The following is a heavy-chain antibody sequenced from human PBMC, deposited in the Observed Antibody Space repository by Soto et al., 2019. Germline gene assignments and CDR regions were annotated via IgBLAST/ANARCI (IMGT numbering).Heavy chain of an antibody. CDR2: ISYDGNND. V-gene: IGHV3-30*03. CDR1: GLSFSSYG. D-gene: IGHD4-17*01. Sequence: QVQLVESGGGVVQPGRSLRLSCAASGLSFSSYGMHWVRQAPGKGLEWVAVISYDGNNDYYADSVKGRFTIARDNSKKTLYLQMSSLRPEDTAVYYCAVAGHYGNFYVGHWGQGTLVTVSS. CDR3: AVAGHYGNFYVGH. J-gene: IGHJ4*02.